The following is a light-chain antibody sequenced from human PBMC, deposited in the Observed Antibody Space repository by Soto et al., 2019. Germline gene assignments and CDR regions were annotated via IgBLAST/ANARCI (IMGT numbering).Light chain of an antibody. V-gene: IGKV3-15*01. CDR1: QSVSNK. CDR2: DTS. J-gene: IGKJ5*01. CDR3: QQYNTWRSIT. Sequence: EIVMRQSPATLSVSPGERATLSCRASQSVSNKLAWYQHKPGQAPRVLIYDTSTRAAGIPARFSGSGSGTDFTLTISSLQSEDFAVYYCQQYNTWRSITFGQGTRLEIK.